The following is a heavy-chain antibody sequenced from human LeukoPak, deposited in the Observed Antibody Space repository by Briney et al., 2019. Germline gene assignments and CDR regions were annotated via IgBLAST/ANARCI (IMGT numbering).Heavy chain of an antibody. V-gene: IGHV1-18*04. J-gene: IGHJ3*02. D-gene: IGHD2-2*01. CDR3: ARAKDIVVVPAHFDI. CDR2: ISAYNGNT. CDR1: GYTFTSYG. Sequence: ASVKVSCKASGYTFTSYGISWVRQAPGQGLEWMGWISAYNGNTNYAQKLQGRVTMTTDTSTSTAYMELRSLRSDDTAVYYCARAKDIVVVPAHFDIWGQGTMVTVSS.